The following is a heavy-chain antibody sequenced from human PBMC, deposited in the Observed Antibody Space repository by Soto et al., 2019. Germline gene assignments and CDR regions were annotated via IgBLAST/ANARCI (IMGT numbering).Heavy chain of an antibody. J-gene: IGHJ6*02. V-gene: IGHV4-34*01. Sequence: SETLSLTCAVYGASFSGYYWSWIRQPPGKGLEWIGEINHSGSTNYNPSLKSRVTISVDTSKNQFSLKLSSVTAADTAVYYCARVFRVAVAGSIYSSYSGMDVWGQGTTVTVSS. D-gene: IGHD6-19*01. CDR2: INHSGST. CDR3: ARVFRVAVAGSIYSSYSGMDV. CDR1: GASFSGYY.